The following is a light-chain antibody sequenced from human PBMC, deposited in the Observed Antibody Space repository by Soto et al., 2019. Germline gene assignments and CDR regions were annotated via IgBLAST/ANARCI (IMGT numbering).Light chain of an antibody. CDR2: AAS. J-gene: IGKJ2*01. CDR3: QHYNNWPPYT. Sequence: EIVMTQSPATLSVSPGERATLSCRASQRISSNLAWYQHKTGQAPRLLIYAASTRATGIPARFSGSGSETEFTLTNSSLQSEHFAVYYCQHYNNWPPYTFGQGTRLEIK. V-gene: IGKV3-15*01. CDR1: QRISSN.